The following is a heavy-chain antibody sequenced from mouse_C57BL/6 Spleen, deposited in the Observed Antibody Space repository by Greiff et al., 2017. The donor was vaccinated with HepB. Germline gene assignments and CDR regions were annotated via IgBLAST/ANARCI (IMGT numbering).Heavy chain of an antibody. V-gene: IGHV1-26*01. J-gene: IGHJ3*01. CDR3: ARSGYYGSRQGAWFAY. CDR1: GYTFTDYY. Sequence: EVKVVESGPELVQPGASVKISCKASGYTFTDYYMNWVKQTHGKSLEWIGDINTNNGGTSYNQKFKGKSTLTVAKSYSTAYMERRSLTSEDSAVYYCARSGYYGSRQGAWFAYWGQGTLVTVSA. CDR2: INTNNGGT. D-gene: IGHD1-1*01.